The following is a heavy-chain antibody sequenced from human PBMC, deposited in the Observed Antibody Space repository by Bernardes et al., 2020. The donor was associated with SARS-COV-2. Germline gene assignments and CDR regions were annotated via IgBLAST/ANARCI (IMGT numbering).Heavy chain of an antibody. J-gene: IGHJ6*02. CDR3: ARIDPPARGVIWLPSYYYGMDV. V-gene: IGHV3-48*02. D-gene: IGHD3-10*01. Sequence: GGSLRLSCAASGFTFRSYSLNWVRQAPGQGLAWVSYISSSSSTIYYADSVKGRFTISRDNAKNSLYLQMNSLRDEDTAVYYCARIDPPARGVIWLPSYYYGMDVWGQGTTVTVSS. CDR1: GFTFRSYS. CDR2: ISSSSSTI.